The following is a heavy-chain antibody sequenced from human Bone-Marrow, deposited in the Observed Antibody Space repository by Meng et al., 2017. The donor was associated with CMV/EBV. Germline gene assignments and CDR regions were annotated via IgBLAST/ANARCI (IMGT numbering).Heavy chain of an antibody. D-gene: IGHD1-26*01. CDR3: VRDLIRGVVGARPRGPGDL. J-gene: IGHJ2*01. Sequence: GESLKISCAASGLTLSSYGIHWVRQAPGKGLEWVAFIRYDGGKKEYVDSVKGRFTISRDNSKNTVNLQMNSLRDEDTAVYYCVRDLIRGVVGARPRGPGDLWGRGTLVTVSS. CDR1: GLTLSSYG. CDR2: IRYDGGKK. V-gene: IGHV3-30*02.